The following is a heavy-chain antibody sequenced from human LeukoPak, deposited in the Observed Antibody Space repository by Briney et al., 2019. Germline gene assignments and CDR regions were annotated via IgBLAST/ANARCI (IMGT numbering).Heavy chain of an antibody. CDR3: ARDSQAIYYGSGLAKDY. J-gene: IGHJ4*02. D-gene: IGHD3-10*01. Sequence: ASVRVSCKASGYTFTGYYMHWVRQAPGQWLEWMGWINPNSGGTNYAQKFQGRVTMTRDTSISTAYMELSRLRSDDTAVYYCARDSQAIYYGSGLAKDYWGQGTLVTVSS. V-gene: IGHV1-2*02. CDR2: INPNSGGT. CDR1: GYTFTGYY.